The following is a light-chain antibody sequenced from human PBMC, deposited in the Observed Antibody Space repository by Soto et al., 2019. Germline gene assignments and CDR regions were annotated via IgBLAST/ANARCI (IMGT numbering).Light chain of an antibody. CDR2: DVN. V-gene: IGLV2-11*01. CDR3: CSYAGSYTWV. CDR1: SSDVGGYNY. Sequence: QSALTQPRSVSGSPGQSVTLSCTGTSSDVGGYNYVSWYQQHPGKAPKLMIDDVNKRPSGVPDRFSGSRSGNTASLTISGLQAEDEDDYYCCSYAGSYTWVFGGGTKLTVL. J-gene: IGLJ3*02.